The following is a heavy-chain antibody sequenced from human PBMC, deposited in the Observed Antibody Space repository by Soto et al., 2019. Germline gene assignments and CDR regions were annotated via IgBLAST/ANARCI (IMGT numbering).Heavy chain of an antibody. CDR2: IYYSGST. CDR3: VASDSSGYYSGRFDP. Sequence: PSETLSLTCTVSGGSISSGGYYWSWIRQHPGKGLEWIGYIYYSGSTYYNPSLKSRVTISVDTSKNQFSLKLSSVTAADTAVYYCVASDSSGYYSGRFDPWGQGTLVTVS. D-gene: IGHD3-22*01. CDR1: GGSISSGGYY. V-gene: IGHV4-31*03. J-gene: IGHJ5*02.